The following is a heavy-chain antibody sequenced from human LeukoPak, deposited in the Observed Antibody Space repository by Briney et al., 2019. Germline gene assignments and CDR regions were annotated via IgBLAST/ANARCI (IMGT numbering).Heavy chain of an antibody. J-gene: IGHJ4*02. CDR3: ARVLGYCSSTSSYVGGDFDY. D-gene: IGHD2-2*01. CDR2: INHSGST. CDR1: GGSFSGYY. Sequence: SETLSLTCAVYGGSFSGYYWSWIRQPPGKGLEWIGEINHSGSTNYNPSLKSRVTISVDTSKNQFSLKLSSVTAADTAVYYCARVLGYCSSTSSYVGGDFDYWGQGTLVTVSS. V-gene: IGHV4-34*01.